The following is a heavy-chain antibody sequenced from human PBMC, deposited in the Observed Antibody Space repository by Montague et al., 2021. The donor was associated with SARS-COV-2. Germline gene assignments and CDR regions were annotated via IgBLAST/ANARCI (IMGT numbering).Heavy chain of an antibody. CDR3: ASSYYYGSGTCVYNYYMDV. CDR2: ISYSGRT. Sequence: SETLSLTCTVSGGSVSSSPYYWGWIRQPPGRGLEWVGSISYSGRTYFSPSLKSRLTISVDPSENQFSLRLRSVTAADTAVYYCASSYYYGSGTCVYNYYMDVWGKGTTVTVSS. V-gene: IGHV4-39*01. D-gene: IGHD3-10*01. CDR1: GGSVSSSPYY. J-gene: IGHJ6*03.